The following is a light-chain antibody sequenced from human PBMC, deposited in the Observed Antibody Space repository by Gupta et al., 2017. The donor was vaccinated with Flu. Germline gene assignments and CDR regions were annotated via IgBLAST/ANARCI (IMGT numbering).Light chain of an antibody. CDR2: VAS. CDR3: QQSYSNPTWT. J-gene: IGKJ1*01. Sequence: DIQMTQSPSSLSASVGDRVTITCRASQSISSYLNWYQQKPGKAPKLLIYVASSFQSGVPSRFSGRGCATDVTLTISSRQPEDFAASYFQQSYSNPTWTFGQGTKVEIK. V-gene: IGKV1-39*01. CDR1: QSISSY.